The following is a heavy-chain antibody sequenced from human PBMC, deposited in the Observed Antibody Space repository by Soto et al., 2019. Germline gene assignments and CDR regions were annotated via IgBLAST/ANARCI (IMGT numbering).Heavy chain of an antibody. CDR2: IIPILTTP. D-gene: IGHD2-8*02. J-gene: IGHJ6*02. V-gene: IGHV1-69*01. CDR3: ATSVGIAPTGEDVMDV. Sequence: QVQLVQSGAEVKKTGASVKVSCKASGGTFSIYGFSWVRQAPGQGPEWIGGIIPILTTPNYAQKCQGRVTIVADESTPTVYMELSSLKFADTAVYYCATSVGIAPTGEDVMDVGCQGTSVTVSS. CDR1: GGTFSIYG.